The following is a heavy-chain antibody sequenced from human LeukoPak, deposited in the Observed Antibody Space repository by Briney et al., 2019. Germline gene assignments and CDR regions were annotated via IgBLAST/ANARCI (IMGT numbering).Heavy chain of an antibody. Sequence: GGSLRLSCAASGFTFSTVAMNWVRQGPGKGLEWVAVISDSGGITYYADSLKGRFTISRDNSKNTLYLQMNSLRADDTAVYYCAKDIVPNYGTTIYFWGQGTMVTVSS. CDR1: GFTFSTVA. D-gene: IGHD2-21*02. CDR3: AKDIVPNYGTTIYF. V-gene: IGHV3-23*01. CDR2: ISDSGGIT. J-gene: IGHJ3*01.